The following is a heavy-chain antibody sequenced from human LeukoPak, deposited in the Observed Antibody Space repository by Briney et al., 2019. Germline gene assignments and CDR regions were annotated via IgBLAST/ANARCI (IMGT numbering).Heavy chain of an antibody. CDR3: ARGGYYGSGNDFRFDP. V-gene: IGHV4-59*01. CDR2: IYYSGST. CDR1: GGSISSYY. Sequence: SETLSLTCTVSGGSISSYYWSWIRQPPGKGLEWIGYIYYSGSTNYNPSLKSRVTISVDTSKNQFSLKLNSVTAADTAVYYCARGGYYGSGNDFRFDPWGQGTLVTVSS. D-gene: IGHD3-10*01. J-gene: IGHJ5*02.